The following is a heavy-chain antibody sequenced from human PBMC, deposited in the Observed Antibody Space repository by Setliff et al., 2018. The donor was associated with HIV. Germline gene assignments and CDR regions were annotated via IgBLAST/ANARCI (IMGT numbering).Heavy chain of an antibody. V-gene: IGHV1-18*01. CDR3: ARPGGSYGDYGWYLRF. D-gene: IGHD4-17*01. CDR2: ISAYSGDT. Sequence: ASVKVSCKASGYPFSGYGISWVRQAPGQGLGWMGWISAYSGDTNYAQKFQGRLTMTTDTSTSTAYMELRSLRSDDTAMYYCARPGGSYGDYGWYLRFWGQGTLVTSPQ. J-gene: IGHJ4*02. CDR1: GYPFSGYG.